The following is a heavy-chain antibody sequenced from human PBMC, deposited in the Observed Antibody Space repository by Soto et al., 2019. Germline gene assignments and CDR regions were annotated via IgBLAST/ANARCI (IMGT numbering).Heavy chain of an antibody. J-gene: IGHJ3*01. V-gene: IGHV3-21*01. CDR2: ISSSSSYI. CDR3: ARSLPGTYGAFDL. CDR1: GFTFSSYS. Sequence: EVQLVESGGGLVKPGGSLRLSCAASGFTFSSYSMNWVSKAPGKGLEWVSSISSSSSYIYYADSVKGRFTISRDNAKNSLYLQIDSLRAEDTAVYYCARSLPGTYGAFDLWGQGTMVTVSS. D-gene: IGHD1-7*01.